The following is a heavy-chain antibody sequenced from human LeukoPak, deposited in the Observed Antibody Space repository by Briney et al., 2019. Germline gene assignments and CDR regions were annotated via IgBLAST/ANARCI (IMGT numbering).Heavy chain of an antibody. V-gene: IGHV5-51*01. D-gene: IGHD6-6*01. CDR3: ARQTLAAREPGDY. J-gene: IGHJ4*02. CDR2: IYPGDSET. Sequence: GESLKISCKGSGYIFNNFWIAWVRQMPGKGLEWMGIIYPGDSETYYSPSFQGQVTISADTSTSTAYLQWTSLKASDTAMYYCARQTLAAREPGDYWGQGTLVTVSS. CDR1: GYIFNNFW.